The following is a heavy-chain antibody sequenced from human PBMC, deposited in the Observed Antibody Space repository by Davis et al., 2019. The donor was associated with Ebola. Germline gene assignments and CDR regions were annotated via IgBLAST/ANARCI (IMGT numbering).Heavy chain of an antibody. CDR3: ARGKWFDP. J-gene: IGHJ5*02. CDR1: GGSFTNYA. V-gene: IGHV1-69*04. Sequence: SVKVSCKTSGGSFTNYAVNWVRQAPGQGLEWMGRIIPVVDTKDYAQKFQGRVTLTADKATNTAYMELSGLRFDDTAVYYCARGKWFDPWGQGTLVTVSS. CDR2: IIPVVDTK.